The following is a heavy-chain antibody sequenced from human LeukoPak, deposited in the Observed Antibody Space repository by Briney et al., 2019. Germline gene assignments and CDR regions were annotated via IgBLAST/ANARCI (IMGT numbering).Heavy chain of an antibody. CDR1: GYTFTSYY. V-gene: IGHV1-46*01. D-gene: IGHD5-18*01. CDR2: INPSGGST. J-gene: IGHJ4*02. CDR3: ARGAYSYGSQPAGLGY. Sequence: ASVKVSCKASGYTFTSYYMHWVRQAPGQGLEWMGIINPSGGSTSYAQKFQGRVTMTRDTSTSTVYMELSSLRSEDTAVYYCARGAYSYGSQPAGLGYWGQGTLVTVSS.